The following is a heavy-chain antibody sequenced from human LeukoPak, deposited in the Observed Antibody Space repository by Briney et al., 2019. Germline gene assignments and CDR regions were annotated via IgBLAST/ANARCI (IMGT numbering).Heavy chain of an antibody. CDR1: GGSISSSYYY. V-gene: IGHV4-39*07. D-gene: IGHD4-23*01. Sequence: SETLSLTCTVSGGSISSSYYYWGWIRQPPGKGLEWIGEIYHSGATNYNPSLKSRVTMLLDKSKNQFSLKLNSVTAADTAVYYCARNGGNSDYDYWGQGTLVTVPA. CDR3: ARNGGNSDYDY. J-gene: IGHJ4*02. CDR2: IYHSGAT.